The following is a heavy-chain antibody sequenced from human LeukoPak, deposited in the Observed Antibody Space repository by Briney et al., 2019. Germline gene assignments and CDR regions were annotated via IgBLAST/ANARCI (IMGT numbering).Heavy chain of an antibody. CDR1: GFTFSSYG. CDR3: AREWRPITIFGVANYYYGMDV. J-gene: IGHJ6*02. D-gene: IGHD3-3*01. CDR2: IWYDGSNK. Sequence: GGSLRLSCAASGFTFSSYGMHWVRQAPGKGLEWVAVIWYDGSNKYYADSVKGRFTISRDNSKNTLYLQMNSLRAEDTAVYYCAREWRPITIFGVANYYYGMDVWGQGTTVTVSS. V-gene: IGHV3-33*01.